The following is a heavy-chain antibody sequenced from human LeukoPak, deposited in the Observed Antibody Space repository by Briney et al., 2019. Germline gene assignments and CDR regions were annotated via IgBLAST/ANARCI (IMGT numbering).Heavy chain of an antibody. CDR2: ISSSGDTI. CDR3: ARLASLEDY. V-gene: IGHV3-48*03. Sequence: PGGSLRLSCAASGFTFDDYEMNWVRQAPGKGLEWVSYISSSGDTIYYADSVKGRFTISRDNAKNSLFLQMNSLRAEDTAVYYCARLASLEDYWGQGTLVTVSS. CDR1: GFTFDDYE. J-gene: IGHJ4*02. D-gene: IGHD3-3*02.